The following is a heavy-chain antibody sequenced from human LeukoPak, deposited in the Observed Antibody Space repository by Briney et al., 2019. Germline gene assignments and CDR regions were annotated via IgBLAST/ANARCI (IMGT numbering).Heavy chain of an antibody. CDR3: AKGSYDSSGYYHWYFDL. J-gene: IGHJ2*01. Sequence: GGSLRLSCAASGFTFSDYYMSWIRQAPGKGLEWVSGISWNSGSIGYADSVKGRFTISRDNAKNSLYLQMNSLRAEDTALYYCAKGSYDSSGYYHWYFDLWGRGTLVTVSS. V-gene: IGHV3-9*01. CDR1: GFTFSDYY. CDR2: ISWNSGSI. D-gene: IGHD3-22*01.